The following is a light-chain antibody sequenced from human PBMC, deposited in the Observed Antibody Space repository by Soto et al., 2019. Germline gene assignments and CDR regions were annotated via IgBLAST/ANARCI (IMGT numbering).Light chain of an antibody. Sequence: IVMTQSPATLSVSPGERVTLSCRASQSVASNLAWYQQRLGQAPRLLVYGASTRATGIPARFSGSGSGTEFTLTISSVQSEDFAVYYCQQYNKWPVFTFGPGTRVDIK. V-gene: IGKV3-15*01. CDR3: QQYNKWPVFT. CDR2: GAS. J-gene: IGKJ3*01. CDR1: QSVASN.